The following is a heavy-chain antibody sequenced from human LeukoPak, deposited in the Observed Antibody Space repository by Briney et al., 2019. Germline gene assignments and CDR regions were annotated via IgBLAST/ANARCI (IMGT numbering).Heavy chain of an antibody. Sequence: GGSLRLSCAASGFTVSSNYMAWVRQAPGKGLEWVSVIYSSGSTYHADSVKGRFTISRDSSKNTLYLQMNSLRVEDTAAYYCARDTVGTAGVEYWGQGTLVTVSS. V-gene: IGHV3-53*01. CDR3: ARDTVGTAGVEY. J-gene: IGHJ4*02. CDR1: GFTVSSNY. D-gene: IGHD4-23*01. CDR2: IYSSGST.